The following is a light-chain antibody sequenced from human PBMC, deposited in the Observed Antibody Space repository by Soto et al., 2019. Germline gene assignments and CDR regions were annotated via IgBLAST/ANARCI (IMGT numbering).Light chain of an antibody. CDR1: SSDVGTYNL. CDR3: CSYVGSSTYV. V-gene: IGLV2-23*01. CDR2: EGT. Sequence: QSVLTQPASVSGSPGQSITISCTGTSSDVGTYNLFSWYQQHPGKAPKLMVYEGTKRPSGVSNRFSGSKSGNTASLTISGLQAEDEADYYCCSYVGSSTYVFGTGTKVTVL. J-gene: IGLJ1*01.